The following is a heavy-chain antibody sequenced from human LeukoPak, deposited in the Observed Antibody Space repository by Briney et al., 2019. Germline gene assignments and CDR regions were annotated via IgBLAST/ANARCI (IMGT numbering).Heavy chain of an antibody. CDR3: AELGITMIGGV. D-gene: IGHD3-10*02. V-gene: IGHV3-48*03. Sequence: GGSLRLSRAASGFTFSSYEMNWVRQAPGKGPEWVSYISSSGTTIYYAHSVKGRFTISRDNAKNSLYLQMNSLRAEDTAVYYCAELGITMIGGVWGKGTTVTISS. CDR2: ISSSGTTI. J-gene: IGHJ6*04. CDR1: GFTFSSYE.